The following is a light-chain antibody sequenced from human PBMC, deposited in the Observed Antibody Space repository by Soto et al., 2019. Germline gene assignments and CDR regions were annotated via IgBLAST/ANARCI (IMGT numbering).Light chain of an antibody. Sequence: QSALTQPPSASGSPGQSLTISCKGSNRDVGAYKYVSWYQQRPGTAPKLFIYIDNQRPSGVPDRFSGSKSGTSASLAISGLQSDDEAEYYCAAWDDSLNGPVFGGGTKLTVL. CDR1: NRDVGAYKY. J-gene: IGLJ2*01. CDR2: IDN. CDR3: AAWDDSLNGPV. V-gene: IGLV1-44*01.